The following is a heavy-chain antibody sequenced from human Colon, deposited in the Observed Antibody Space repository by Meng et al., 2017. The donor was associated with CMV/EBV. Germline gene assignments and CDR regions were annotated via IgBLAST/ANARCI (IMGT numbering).Heavy chain of an antibody. CDR2: ISGSGGST. V-gene: IGHV3-23*01. Sequence: GGSLRLSCAASGFTFSSYAMSWVRQAPGKGLEWVSAISGSGGSTYYADSVKGRFTISRDNSKNTLYLQMNSLRAEDTAVYYCAKDDYDYYDSSGFDYWGQGTLVTVSS. J-gene: IGHJ4*02. D-gene: IGHD3-22*01. CDR1: GFTFSSYA. CDR3: AKDDYDYYDSSGFDY.